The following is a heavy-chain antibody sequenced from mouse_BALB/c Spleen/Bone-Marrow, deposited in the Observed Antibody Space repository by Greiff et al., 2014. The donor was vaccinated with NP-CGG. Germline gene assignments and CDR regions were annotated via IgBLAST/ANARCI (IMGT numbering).Heavy chain of an antibody. D-gene: IGHD1-1*01. CDR1: GFSLTSYG. CDR3: ARDYGSSYYAMGY. Sequence: VNLVESGPGLVAPSQSLSITCTVSGFSLTSYGVHWVRQPPGKGLEWLGVIWAGGSTNYNSALMSRLSISKDNSKSQVFLKMNSLQTDDTAMYYCARDYGSSYYAMGYWGQGTSVTVSS. J-gene: IGHJ4*01. CDR2: IWAGGST. V-gene: IGHV2-9*02.